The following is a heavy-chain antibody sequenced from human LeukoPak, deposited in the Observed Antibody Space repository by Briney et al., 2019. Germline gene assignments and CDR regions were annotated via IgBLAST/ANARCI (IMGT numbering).Heavy chain of an antibody. CDR1: GFNFNNYG. CDR2: IYYDGSNK. V-gene: IGHV3-33*01. Sequence: GGSLRLSCEASGFNFNNYGMHWVRQAPGKGLEWVAVIYYDGSNKYYAESVKGRFTISRDNSKNTLYVQMNSLRAEDTAVYYCARDFALSSGSYYTFDYWGQGTLVTVSS. CDR3: ARDFALSSGSYYTFDY. D-gene: IGHD3-10*02. J-gene: IGHJ4*02.